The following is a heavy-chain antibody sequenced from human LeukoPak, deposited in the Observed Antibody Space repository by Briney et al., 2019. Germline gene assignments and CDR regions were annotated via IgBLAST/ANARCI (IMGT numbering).Heavy chain of an antibody. CDR2: IKREIDGGTT. Sequence: GGSLRLSCAASGFTFSNEWMSWVRQAPGKGLEWVGRIKREIDGGTTEYAAPVKGRFTISRGDSKNTLYLQMNSLKTEDTAVYYCTSIGYWGQGALVTVPS. V-gene: IGHV3-15*01. J-gene: IGHJ4*02. CDR1: GFTFSNEW. CDR3: TSIGY. D-gene: IGHD2-15*01.